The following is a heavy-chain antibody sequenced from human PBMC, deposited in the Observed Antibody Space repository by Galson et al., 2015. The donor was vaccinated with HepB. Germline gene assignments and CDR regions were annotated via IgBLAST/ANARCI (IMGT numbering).Heavy chain of an antibody. D-gene: IGHD5-12*01. J-gene: IGHJ4*02. CDR2: ISYDGSNK. CDR3: AKDGGYSGYDSPSFFDY. V-gene: IGHV3-30*18. CDR1: GFTFSSYG. Sequence: SLRLSCAASGFTFSSYGVHWVRQAPGKGLEWVAVISYDGSNKYYADSVKGRFTISRDNSKNTLYLQMNSLRAEDTAVYYCAKDGGYSGYDSPSFFDYWGQGTLVTVSS.